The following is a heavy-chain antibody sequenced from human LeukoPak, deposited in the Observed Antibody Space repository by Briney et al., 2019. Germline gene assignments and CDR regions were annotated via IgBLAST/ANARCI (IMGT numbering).Heavy chain of an antibody. CDR1: GGSISSYY. Sequence: SETLSLTCTVSGGSISSYYWSWIRQPAGKGLEWIGRIYTSGSTYYNPSLKSRVTMSVDTSKNQFSLKLSSVTAAGTAVYFCARGPYCGGDCYFAYWGQGTLVTVSS. J-gene: IGHJ4*02. D-gene: IGHD2-21*02. CDR2: IYTSGST. V-gene: IGHV4-4*07. CDR3: ARGPYCGGDCYFAY.